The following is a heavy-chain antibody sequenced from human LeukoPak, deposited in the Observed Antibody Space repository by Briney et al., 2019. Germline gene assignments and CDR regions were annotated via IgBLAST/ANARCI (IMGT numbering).Heavy chain of an antibody. D-gene: IGHD3-10*01. CDR1: GYTFTGYY. Sequence: GASVKVSCKASGYTFTGYYMHWVRQAPGQGLEWMVWINPNSGGTNYAQKFQGRVTMTRDTSISTAYMELSRLRSDDTAVYYCAREGWFGGSDCKAFDIWGQGTMVTVSS. V-gene: IGHV1-2*02. J-gene: IGHJ3*02. CDR3: AREGWFGGSDCKAFDI. CDR2: INPNSGGT.